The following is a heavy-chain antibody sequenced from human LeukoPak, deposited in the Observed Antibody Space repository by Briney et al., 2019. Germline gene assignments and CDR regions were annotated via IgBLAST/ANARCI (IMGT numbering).Heavy chain of an antibody. J-gene: IGHJ6*02. V-gene: IGHV3-30*18. CDR3: AKDLSRFYYYGMDV. CDR2: ISNDGSNR. Sequence: GGSLRLSCAASGFTFSNYGMHWVRQAPDKGLEWVAAISNDGSNRYYADSVKGRFTISRDNSKNTLSLQMNSLRAEDTALYYCAKDLSRFYYYGMDVWGQGTTVTVSS. D-gene: IGHD3-3*01. CDR1: GFTFSNYG.